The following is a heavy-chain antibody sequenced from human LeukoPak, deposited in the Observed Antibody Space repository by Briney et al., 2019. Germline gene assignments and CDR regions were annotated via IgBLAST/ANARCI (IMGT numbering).Heavy chain of an antibody. J-gene: IGHJ4*02. CDR2: INHSGST. D-gene: IGHD3-22*01. CDR3: ARTTYYYDSSGYYTGSHYFDY. Sequence: SETLSLTCAVYGGSFSGYYWSWIRQPPGKGLEWIGEINHSGSTNYNPSLKSRVTMSVDTSKNQFSLKLRSVTAADTAVYYCARTTYYYDSSGYYTGSHYFDYWGQGTLVTVSS. V-gene: IGHV4-34*01. CDR1: GGSFSGYY.